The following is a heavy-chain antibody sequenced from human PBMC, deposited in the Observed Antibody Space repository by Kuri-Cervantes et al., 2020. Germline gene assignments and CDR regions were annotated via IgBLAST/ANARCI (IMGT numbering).Heavy chain of an antibody. Sequence: SETLSLTCTVSGGSLGSNYWSWIRQPPGKGLEWIGSIYYSGNTNYNPSLKSRATISVDMSKNQFSLKLRSVTAADTAVYYCARYFGSWSYWVDPWGQGILVTVSS. V-gene: IGHV4-59*08. CDR3: ARYFGSWSYWVDP. D-gene: IGHD1-26*01. CDR1: GGSLGSNY. CDR2: IYYSGNT. J-gene: IGHJ5*02.